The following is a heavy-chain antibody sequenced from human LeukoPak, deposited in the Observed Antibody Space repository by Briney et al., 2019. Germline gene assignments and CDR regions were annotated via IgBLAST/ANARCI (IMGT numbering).Heavy chain of an antibody. D-gene: IGHD4-11*01. CDR3: ARGNDYPNYYYMDV. J-gene: IGHJ6*03. Sequence: SEALSLTCTVSGGSISSYYWSWIRQPPGKGLEWIGYIYYSGSTNYNPSLKSRVTISVDTSKNQFSLKLSSVTAANTAVYYCARGNDYPNYYYMDVWGKGTTVTVSS. V-gene: IGHV4-59*01. CDR1: GGSISSYY. CDR2: IYYSGST.